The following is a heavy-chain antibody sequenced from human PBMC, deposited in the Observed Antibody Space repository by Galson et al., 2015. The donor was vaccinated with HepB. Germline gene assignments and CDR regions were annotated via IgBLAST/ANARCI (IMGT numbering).Heavy chain of an antibody. V-gene: IGHV1-24*01. CDR2: FDPEDGET. CDR1: GYTLTELS. J-gene: IGHJ6*02. Sequence: SVTVSCKVSGYTLTELSMHWVRQAPGKGLEWMGGFDPEDGETIYAQKFQGRVTMTEDTSTDTAYMELSSLRSEDTAVYYCATPGPYDYVWGSYRYSGGMDVWGQGTTVTVSS. CDR3: ATPGPYDYVWGSYRYSGGMDV. D-gene: IGHD3-16*02.